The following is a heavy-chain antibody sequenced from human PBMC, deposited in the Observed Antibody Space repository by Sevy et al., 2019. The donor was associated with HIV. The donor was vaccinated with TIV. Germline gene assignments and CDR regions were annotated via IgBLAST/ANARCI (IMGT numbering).Heavy chain of an antibody. D-gene: IGHD3-22*01. CDR1: GFTFSSYS. CDR3: ARDAYSYYYDSCGYDY. J-gene: IGHJ4*02. Sequence: GGSLRLSCAASGFTFSSYSMNWVRQAPGKGLEWVSSISSSSSYIYYADSVKGRFTISRDNAKNSLYLQMNSLRAEDTAVYYCARDAYSYYYDSCGYDYWGQGTLVTVSS. CDR2: ISSSSSYI. V-gene: IGHV3-21*01.